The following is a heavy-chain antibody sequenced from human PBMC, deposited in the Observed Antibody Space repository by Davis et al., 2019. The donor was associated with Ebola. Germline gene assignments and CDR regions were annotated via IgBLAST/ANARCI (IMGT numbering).Heavy chain of an antibody. J-gene: IGHJ6*04. Sequence: GGSLRLSCAASGFTFSSYAMHWVRQAPGKGLEYVSAISSNGGSTYYANSVKGRFTISRDNSKNTLYLQMNSLRAEDTAVYYCAKGSVTIFGVAPDYYGMDVWGKGTTVTVSS. CDR3: AKGSVTIFGVAPDYYGMDV. D-gene: IGHD3-3*01. V-gene: IGHV3-64*01. CDR1: GFTFSSYA. CDR2: ISSNGGST.